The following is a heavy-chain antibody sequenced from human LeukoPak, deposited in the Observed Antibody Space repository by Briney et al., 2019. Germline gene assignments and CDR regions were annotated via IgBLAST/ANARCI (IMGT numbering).Heavy chain of an antibody. CDR3: AKESGYSSGWYPH. CDR1: GFTFSSYS. Sequence: GGSLRLSCAASGFTFSSYSMNWVRQAPGKGLEWVSAISGSGGSTYYADSVRGRFTISRDNSKNTLYLQMNSLRAEDTAVYYCAKESGYSSGWYPHWGQGTLVTVSS. J-gene: IGHJ4*02. V-gene: IGHV3-23*01. D-gene: IGHD6-19*01. CDR2: ISGSGGST.